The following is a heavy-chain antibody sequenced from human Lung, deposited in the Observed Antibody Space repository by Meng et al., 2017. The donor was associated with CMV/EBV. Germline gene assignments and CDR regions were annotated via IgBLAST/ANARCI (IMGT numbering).Heavy chain of an antibody. J-gene: IGHJ5*02. CDR3: ARASYGSGSPLGESWFDP. D-gene: IGHD3-10*01. CDR2: IHSSGST. Sequence: QGQLQESGPGLLKPSQPLSRTCTVSGGSISSGGYYWSWIRQHPGKGLEWIGYIHSSGSTYYNPSLRSRLTISVDTSKNQFSLKLSSVTAADTAVYYCARASYGSGSPLGESWFDPWGQGTLVTVSS. V-gene: IGHV4-31*03. CDR1: GGSISSGGYY.